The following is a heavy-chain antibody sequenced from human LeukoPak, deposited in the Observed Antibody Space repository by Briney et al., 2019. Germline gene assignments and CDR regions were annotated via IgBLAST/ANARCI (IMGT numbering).Heavy chain of an antibody. CDR2: IRSKAYGGTT. CDR1: GFTFGDYA. J-gene: IGHJ4*02. CDR3: TREPHLRFLEWSLGY. V-gene: IGHV3-49*03. Sequence: PGRSLRLPCTASGFTFGDYAMSWFRQAPGKGLEWVGFIRSKAYGGTTEYAASVKGRFTISRDDSKSIAYLQMNSLKTEDTAVYYCTREPHLRFLEWSLGYWGQGTLVTVSS. D-gene: IGHD3-3*01.